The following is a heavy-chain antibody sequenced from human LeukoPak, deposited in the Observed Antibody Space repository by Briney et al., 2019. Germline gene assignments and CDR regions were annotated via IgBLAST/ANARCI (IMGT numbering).Heavy chain of an antibody. CDR2: IYSGGST. CDR1: GFTFSSYG. D-gene: IGHD3-10*01. CDR3: ARGRGVMAYYFDY. J-gene: IGHJ4*02. Sequence: GGSLRLSCAASGFTFSSYGMHWVRQAPGKGLEWVSVIYSGGSTYYADSVKGRFTISRDNSKNTLYLQMNSLRAEDTAVYYCARGRGVMAYYFDYWGQGTLVTVSS. V-gene: IGHV3-53*01.